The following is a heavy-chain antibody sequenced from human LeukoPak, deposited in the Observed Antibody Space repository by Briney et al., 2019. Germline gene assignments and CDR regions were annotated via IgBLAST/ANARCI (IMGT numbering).Heavy chain of an antibody. D-gene: IGHD6-6*01. CDR3: ARHLSYSSSSFDY. CDR2: IYYSGTT. CDR1: GGSISSSSYY. V-gene: IGHV4-39*01. J-gene: IGHJ4*02. Sequence: KTSETLSLTCTVSGGSISSSSYYWGWIRQPPGKGLEWIGSIYYSGTTYYNPSLKSRVPISVDTSKHQFSLKLSSVTAADTAVYYCARHLSYSSSSFDYWGQGALVTVSS.